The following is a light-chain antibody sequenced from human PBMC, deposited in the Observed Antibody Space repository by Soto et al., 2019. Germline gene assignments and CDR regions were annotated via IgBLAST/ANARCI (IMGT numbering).Light chain of an antibody. V-gene: IGKV2-30*01. J-gene: IGKJ1*01. Sequence: DVVMTQSPLSLPVTLGQPASISCRSSQSLVYSDRTTYLNWCQQRPGQSPRRLIYKVSNRDAGVPDRFSGGGSGTDFTLKISRVEAEDVGVYYCMQGTHWPRETFGQGTKVEIK. CDR2: KVS. CDR1: QSLVYSDRTTY. CDR3: MQGTHWPRET.